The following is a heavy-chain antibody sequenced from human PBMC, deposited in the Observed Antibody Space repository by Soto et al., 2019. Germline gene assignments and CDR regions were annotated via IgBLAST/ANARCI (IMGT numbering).Heavy chain of an antibody. CDR1: GDSVSSNSAA. V-gene: IGHV6-1*01. CDR2: TYYRSKWYN. D-gene: IGHD3-3*01. J-gene: IGHJ4*02. Sequence: PSQTLSLTCAISGDSVSSNSAAWNWIRQSPSRGLEWLGRTYYRSKWYNDYAVSVKSRITINPDTSKNQFSLQLNSVTPEDTAVYYCARTYDFWSGYYLYYFDYWGQGTLVTVS. CDR3: ARTYDFWSGYYLYYFDY.